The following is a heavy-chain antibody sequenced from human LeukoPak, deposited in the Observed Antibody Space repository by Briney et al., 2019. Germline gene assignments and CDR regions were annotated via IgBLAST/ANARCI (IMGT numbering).Heavy chain of an antibody. J-gene: IGHJ6*03. CDR1: GFTFSSYW. Sequence: GGSLRLSCAASGFTFSSYWMSWVRQAPGKGLEWVANIKQDGSEKYYVDSVKGRFTISRDNAKNSLYLQMNSLRAEDTAVYYCAGVGGYWVLNYYMDVWGKGTTVTVSS. D-gene: IGHD2-15*01. V-gene: IGHV3-7*01. CDR3: AGVGGYWVLNYYMDV. CDR2: IKQDGSEK.